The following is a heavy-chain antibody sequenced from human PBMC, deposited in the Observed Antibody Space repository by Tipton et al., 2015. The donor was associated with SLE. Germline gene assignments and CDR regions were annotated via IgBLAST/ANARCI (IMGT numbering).Heavy chain of an antibody. CDR1: GGSISSSNW. D-gene: IGHD6-13*01. J-gene: IGHJ4*02. V-gene: IGHV4-4*02. CDR3: ARVVTVAAGTDYFDY. CDR2: IYYSGST. Sequence: TLSLTCAVSGGSISSSNWWSWVRQPPGKGLEWIGEIYYSGSTYYNPSLKSRVTISVDTSKNQFSLKLSSVTAADTAVYYCARVVTVAAGTDYFDYWGQGTLVTVSS.